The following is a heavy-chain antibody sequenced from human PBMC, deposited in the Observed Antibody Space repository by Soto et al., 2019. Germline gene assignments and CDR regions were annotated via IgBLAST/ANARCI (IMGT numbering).Heavy chain of an antibody. CDR1: GYTFTSYG. D-gene: IGHD2-15*01. Sequence: QVQLVQSGAEVKKPGASVKVSCKASGYTFTSYGITWVRQAPGQGLEWMGWISAYNGNTNYAQKLQGRVTMTTDTSTSTAYMELRSMISDDTAGYYCARDLGWDIVVVAAGYFDYWGQGTLVTVSS. CDR2: ISAYNGNT. J-gene: IGHJ4*02. CDR3: ARDLGWDIVVVAAGYFDY. V-gene: IGHV1-18*04.